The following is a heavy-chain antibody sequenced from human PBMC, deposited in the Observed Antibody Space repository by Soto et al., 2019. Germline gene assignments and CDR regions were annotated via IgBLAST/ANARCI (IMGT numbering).Heavy chain of an antibody. J-gene: IGHJ4*02. CDR3: ERGRYGDY. CDR2: ISAHNGNT. V-gene: IGHV1-18*01. CDR1: GYTFTSYG. Sequence: QVHLVQSGAEVKKPGASVKVSCKGSGYTFTSYGITWVRQAPGQGLEWRGWISAHNGNTNYAQKLQGRVTVTRDTSTSTAYLELRSLRSDDTAVYYCERGRYGDYWGQGALVTFSS. D-gene: IGHD1-1*01.